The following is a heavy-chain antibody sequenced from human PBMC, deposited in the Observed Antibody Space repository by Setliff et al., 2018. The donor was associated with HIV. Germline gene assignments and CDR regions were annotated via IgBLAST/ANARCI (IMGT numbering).Heavy chain of an antibody. D-gene: IGHD5-12*01. CDR1: GFTFSSYA. CDR3: AKGFSGYKDGFDF. V-gene: IGHV3-30*04. CDR2: RSYDGSNK. J-gene: IGHJ3*01. Sequence: QPGGSLRLSCEASGFTFSSYAMHWVRQAPGKGLEWVAIRSYDGSNKYYTDSVKGRFTISRDKSKSTLYLQMNRLRAEDTAVYYCAKGFSGYKDGFDFSGQWTMVTVSS.